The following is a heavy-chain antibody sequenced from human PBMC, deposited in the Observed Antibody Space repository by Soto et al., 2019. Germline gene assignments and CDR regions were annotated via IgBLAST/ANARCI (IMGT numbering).Heavy chain of an antibody. CDR2: ISHDGNTD. CDR3: AKDRGGDCPHNSCYFGADY. D-gene: IGHD2-2*01. J-gene: IGHJ4*02. Sequence: VQMVESGGGVVQPGKSLRLSCETSGFTFKFYGMHWVRQAPGNGLECVAVISHDGNTDYYADSVKGRFTISRDTSKNALYLLMSNLRLDDSSTYDSAKDRGGDCPHNSCYFGADYWGQGALVTVSS. V-gene: IGHV3-30*18. CDR1: GFTFKFYG.